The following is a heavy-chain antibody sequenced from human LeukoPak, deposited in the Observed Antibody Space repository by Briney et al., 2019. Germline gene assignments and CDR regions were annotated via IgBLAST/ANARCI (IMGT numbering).Heavy chain of an antibody. D-gene: IGHD3-10*01. CDR1: GYTFTSYG. V-gene: IGHV1-18*01. CDR3: ARGRLWFGDVAGYKPDLDY. CDR2: ISAYNGNT. Sequence: ASVKVSCKASGYTFTSYGISWVRQAPGQGLEWMGWISAYNGNTNYAQKLQGRVTMTTDTSTSTAYMELRGLRSDDTAVYYCARGRLWFGDVAGYKPDLDYWGQGTLVTVSS. J-gene: IGHJ4*02.